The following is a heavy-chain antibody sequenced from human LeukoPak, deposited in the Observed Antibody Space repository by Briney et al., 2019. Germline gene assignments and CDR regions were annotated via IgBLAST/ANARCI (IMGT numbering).Heavy chain of an antibody. CDR1: GFIFSSYW. D-gene: IGHD6-13*01. J-gene: IGHJ4*02. Sequence: GGSLRLSCAASGFIFSSYWMHWVRQAPGKGLVRVSRIHSDGSGTTYADSVKGRFTISRDNAKNTLYLQMTGLRDEDAAVYYCARGRSSSSWSDYWGQGTLVTVSS. CDR3: ARGRSSSSWSDY. CDR2: IHSDGSGT. V-gene: IGHV3-74*01.